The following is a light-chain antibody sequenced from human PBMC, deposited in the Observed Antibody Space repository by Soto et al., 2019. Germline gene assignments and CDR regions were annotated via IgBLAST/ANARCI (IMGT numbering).Light chain of an antibody. V-gene: IGLV2-11*01. Sequence: QSVQTQPRSVSGSPGQSVTISCTGTSSDVGGYNYVSWYQQHPGKAPKLMIYDVSKRPSGVPDRFSGSKSGNTASLTISGLQAEDEADYYCCSYAGSYTFWVFGGGTKLTVL. CDR2: DVS. CDR3: CSYAGSYTFWV. J-gene: IGLJ3*02. CDR1: SSDVGGYNY.